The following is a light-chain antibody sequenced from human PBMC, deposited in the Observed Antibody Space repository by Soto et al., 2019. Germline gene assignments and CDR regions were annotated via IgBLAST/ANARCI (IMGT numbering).Light chain of an antibody. CDR3: SSYAGNNIYV. CDR1: SSDVGAYNY. J-gene: IGLJ1*01. V-gene: IGLV2-8*01. CDR2: EVS. Sequence: QSALTQPPSASGSPGQSVTISCTGTSSDVGAYNYVSWYQQHPGKVPKVMIYEVSKRASGVPDRFSGSKSGNTASLTVSGLKAEDEADYYCSSYAGNNIYVFGTGTKVTVL.